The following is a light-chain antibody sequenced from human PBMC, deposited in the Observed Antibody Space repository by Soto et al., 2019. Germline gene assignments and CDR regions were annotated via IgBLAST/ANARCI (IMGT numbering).Light chain of an antibody. CDR3: QSYDSSLSAFYV. CDR1: SSNIGAGYG. Sequence: VLTQPPSVSGAPGQRVTISCTGSSSNIGAGYGVHWYQQLPGTAPKLLIYGNNNRPSGVPDRFSGSKSGTSASLAITGLQAEDEADYYCQSYDSSLSAFYVFGTGTKVTVL. CDR2: GNN. J-gene: IGLJ1*01. V-gene: IGLV1-40*01.